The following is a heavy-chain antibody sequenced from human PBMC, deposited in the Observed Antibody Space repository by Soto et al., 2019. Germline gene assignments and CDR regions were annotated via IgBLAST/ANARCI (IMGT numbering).Heavy chain of an antibody. Sequence: QVQLVESGGGVVQPGRSLRLSCAASGFIFSNYVMYWVRQAPGKGLEWVAFMSYDGTTKSYADSVKGRFTISRDKSQNTLYLQMNGLRPEDTGVYYCAREVLWSRYFDYWGQGTLVTVSS. D-gene: IGHD3-10*01. CDR2: MSYDGTTK. CDR3: AREVLWSRYFDY. V-gene: IGHV3-30-3*01. CDR1: GFIFSNYV. J-gene: IGHJ4*02.